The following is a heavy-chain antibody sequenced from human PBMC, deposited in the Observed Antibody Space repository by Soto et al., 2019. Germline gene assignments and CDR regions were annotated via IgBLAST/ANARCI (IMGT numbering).Heavy chain of an antibody. D-gene: IGHD5-12*01. CDR1: GFTFSNFW. Sequence: PGGSLRLSCAASGFTFSNFWMIWVRQAPGKGLEWVANIKPDGSDKYYVDSVKGRFTISRDNAQNSLYLQMNSLRAEDTALYYCAIAGPLRSLDYWGQGPLVTVSS. J-gene: IGHJ4*02. CDR2: IKPDGSDK. CDR3: AIAGPLRSLDY. V-gene: IGHV3-7*01.